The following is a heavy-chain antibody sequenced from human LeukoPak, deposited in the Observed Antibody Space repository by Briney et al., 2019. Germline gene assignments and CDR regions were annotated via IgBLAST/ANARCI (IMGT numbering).Heavy chain of an antibody. CDR3: ARDVESGHYDCSGYYHDY. Sequence: SVKVSCKASGGTFSSYAISWVRQAPGQGLEWMGGIIPIFGTANYAQKFQGRVTITADESTSTAYMELSSLRSEDTAVYYCARDVESGHYDCSGYYHDYWGQGTLVTVSS. V-gene: IGHV1-69*13. J-gene: IGHJ4*02. CDR1: GGTFSSYA. D-gene: IGHD3-22*01. CDR2: IIPIFGTA.